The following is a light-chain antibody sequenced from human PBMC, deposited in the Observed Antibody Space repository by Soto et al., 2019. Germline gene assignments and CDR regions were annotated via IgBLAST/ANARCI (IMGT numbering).Light chain of an antibody. CDR1: NIGSKS. J-gene: IGLJ3*02. V-gene: IGLV3-21*02. CDR2: DDS. Sequence: SYELTQPPSVSVAPGQTARITCGGNNIGSKSVHWYQQKPGQAPVLVVYDDSDRPSGIPERFSGSNSGNTATLTISGLQSDDEADYFCSVWDDSLNGPVFGGGTKLTVL. CDR3: SVWDDSLNGPV.